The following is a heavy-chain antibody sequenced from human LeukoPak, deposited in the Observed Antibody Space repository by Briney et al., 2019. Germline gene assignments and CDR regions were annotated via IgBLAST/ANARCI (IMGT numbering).Heavy chain of an antibody. V-gene: IGHV3-23*01. J-gene: IGHJ4*02. D-gene: IGHD7-27*01. CDR1: GFTFSSYA. CDR2: ITTGDGNT. CDR3: AKDGGLWVSAHWGDS. Sequence: GGSLRLSCAASGFTFSSYAMTWVRQAPGKGLKWVSTITTGDGNTYYADSVKGRFTVSRDDSKNTLYLQMNSLRAEDTAVYYCAKDGGLWVSAHWGDSWGRGTLVTVSS.